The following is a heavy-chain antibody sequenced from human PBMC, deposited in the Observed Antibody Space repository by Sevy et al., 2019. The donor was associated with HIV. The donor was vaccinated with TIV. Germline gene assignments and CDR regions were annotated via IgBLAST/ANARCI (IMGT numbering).Heavy chain of an antibody. CDR2: IYHSGNT. CDR1: GYSISSDDY. V-gene: IGHV4-38-2*01. CDR3: ARTLRGNFETRATAVNI. D-gene: IGHD1-7*01. J-gene: IGHJ3*02. Sequence: SETLCLTCAVSGYSISSDDYWVWIRQPPGKGLEWIGNIYHSGNTYYNPSLKSRVTMSLYTSMNQFSLRLTAVTDADTAVYYCARTLRGNFETRATAVNIWGQGTMVTVSS.